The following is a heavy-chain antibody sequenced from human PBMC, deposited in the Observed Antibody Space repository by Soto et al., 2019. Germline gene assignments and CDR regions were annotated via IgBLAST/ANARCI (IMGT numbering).Heavy chain of an antibody. CDR3: AKSLTLSSGWTRRAYYFDY. D-gene: IGHD6-19*01. CDR1: GFTFSSYA. J-gene: IGHJ4*02. CDR2: ISGSGGST. Sequence: EVQLSESGGGLVQPGGSLRLSCAASGFTFSSYAMSWVRQAPGKGLEWVSAISGSGGSTYYADSVKGRFTISRDNSKNTLYLQMNSLRAEDTAVYYCAKSLTLSSGWTRRAYYFDYWGQGTLVTVSS. V-gene: IGHV3-23*01.